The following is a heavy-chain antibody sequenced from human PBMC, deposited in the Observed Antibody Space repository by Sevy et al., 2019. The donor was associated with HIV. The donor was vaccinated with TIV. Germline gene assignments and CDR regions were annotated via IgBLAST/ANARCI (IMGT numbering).Heavy chain of an antibody. CDR2: IYYSGST. Sequence: SETLSLTCTVSGGFVSSGSYYWSWIRQPPGKGLEWIGYIYYSGSTNYNPSLKSRVTISVDTSKNQFSLKLSSVTAADTAVYYCATGIAAAGTTFDYWGQGPLVTVSS. CDR1: GGFVSSGSYY. D-gene: IGHD6-13*01. J-gene: IGHJ4*02. V-gene: IGHV4-61*01. CDR3: ATGIAAAGTTFDY.